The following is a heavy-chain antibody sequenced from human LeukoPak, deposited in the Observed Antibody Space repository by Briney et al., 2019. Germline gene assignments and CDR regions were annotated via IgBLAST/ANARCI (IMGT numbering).Heavy chain of an antibody. J-gene: IGHJ4*02. D-gene: IGHD2-15*01. CDR3: ASQEWTYCSGGSCLYYFDY. Sequence: SETLSLTCTVSGESISGFYWTWIQQPPGKGLEWIGYIYYSGSTYYNPSLKSRVTISVDTSKNQFSLKLSSVTAADTAVYYCASQEWTYCSGGSCLYYFDYWGQGTLVTVSS. CDR2: IYYSGST. V-gene: IGHV4-59*12. CDR1: GESISGFY.